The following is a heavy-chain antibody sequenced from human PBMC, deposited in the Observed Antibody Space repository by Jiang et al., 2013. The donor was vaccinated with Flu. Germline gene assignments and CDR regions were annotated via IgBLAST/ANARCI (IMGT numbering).Heavy chain of an antibody. D-gene: IGHD6-19*01. CDR1: GFTFTNYA. J-gene: IGHJ5*02. CDR3: ARQAVSGYNWFDP. V-gene: IGHV1-18*01. Sequence: GAEVKKPGASVKVSCKTSGFTFTNYAFSWVRQAPGQGLEWMGCISAYNGNTKFAQKVQDRVTMTTDTSTGTAFMELRTLRSDDTAVYYCARQAVSGYNWFDPWGQGTLVTVSS. CDR2: ISAYNGNT.